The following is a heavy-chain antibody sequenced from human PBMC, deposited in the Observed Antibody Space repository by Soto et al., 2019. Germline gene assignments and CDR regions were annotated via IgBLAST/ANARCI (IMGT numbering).Heavy chain of an antibody. D-gene: IGHD3-10*01. CDR1: GTSFSGFY. V-gene: IGHV4-34*01. CDR3: ARTGAYGSGSSSLPHFDD. Sequence: QVQLQQWGAGLLKPAETLSLTCAVYGTSFSGFYWSWIRQPPGQGLEWVGEVNHSGSTNYNPSLKRRVTMSVDTSKNQVFLKVTSVTAADTAMYYCARTGAYGSGSSSLPHFDDWGQGTLVTVSS. CDR2: VNHSGST. J-gene: IGHJ4*02.